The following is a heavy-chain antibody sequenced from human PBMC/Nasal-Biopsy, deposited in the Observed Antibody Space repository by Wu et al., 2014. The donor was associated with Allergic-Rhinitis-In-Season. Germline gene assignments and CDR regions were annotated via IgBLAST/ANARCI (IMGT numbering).Heavy chain of an antibody. CDR1: GGSISSYY. CDR3: ARGTDRSYSYYYMDV. J-gene: IGHJ6*03. CDR2: TSTSGKT. Sequence: TLSLTCTVSGGSISSYYWSWIRQPAGKGPEWIGRTSTSGKTSYNPSLKSRVTMSIDTSKNQFSLRLSSVTAADTAVYYCARGTDRSYSYYYMDVWDRGTTVTVSS. D-gene: IGHD2-21*01. V-gene: IGHV4-4*07.